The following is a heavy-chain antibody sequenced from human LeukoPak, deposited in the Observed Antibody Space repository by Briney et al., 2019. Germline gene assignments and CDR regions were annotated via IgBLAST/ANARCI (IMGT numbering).Heavy chain of an antibody. Sequence: SVKVSCKTSGGTFSNYTISWVRQAPGQGLEWMGGIIPIFGTANYAQKFQGKVTITADKSTSTAYMELSSLRSDDTAVYYCARDYSSSWYKLDYWGQGTLVTVSS. D-gene: IGHD6-13*01. CDR1: GGTFSNYT. CDR2: IIPIFGTA. CDR3: ARDYSSSWYKLDY. J-gene: IGHJ4*02. V-gene: IGHV1-69*06.